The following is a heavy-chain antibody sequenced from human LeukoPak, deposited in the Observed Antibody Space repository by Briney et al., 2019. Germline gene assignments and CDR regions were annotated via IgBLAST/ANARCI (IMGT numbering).Heavy chain of an antibody. CDR3: ARGETYSSGLVDY. V-gene: IGHV4-59*01. CDR1: GGSISSYY. Sequence: SETLSLTCTVSGGSISSYYWSWIRQPPGKGLEWIGYIYYSGSTNYNPSLKSRVTISVDTSKNQSSLKLSSVTAADTAVYYCARGETYSSGLVDYWGQRTLVTVSS. CDR2: IYYSGST. J-gene: IGHJ4*02. D-gene: IGHD6-19*01.